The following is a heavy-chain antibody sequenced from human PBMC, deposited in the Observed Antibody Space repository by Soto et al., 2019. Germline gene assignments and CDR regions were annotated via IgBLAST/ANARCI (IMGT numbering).Heavy chain of an antibody. J-gene: IGHJ5*02. V-gene: IGHV3-49*03. CDR2: IRSKAYGGTT. CDR3: TRYSSSSLGEYWFDP. D-gene: IGHD6-6*01. CDR1: GFTFGDYA. Sequence: GGSLRLSCTASGFTFGDYAMSWFRQAPGKGLEWVGFIRSKAYGGTTEYAASVKGRFTISRDDSKSIAYLQMNSLKTEDTAVYYCTRYSSSSLGEYWFDPWGQGTLVTVSS.